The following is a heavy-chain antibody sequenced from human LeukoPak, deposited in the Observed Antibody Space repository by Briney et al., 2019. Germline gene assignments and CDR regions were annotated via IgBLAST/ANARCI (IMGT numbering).Heavy chain of an antibody. J-gene: IGHJ4*02. CDR2: ISSSSSTI. D-gene: IGHD2-15*01. CDR3: AKAPVTTCRGAFCYPFDY. V-gene: IGHV3-48*01. Sequence: GGSLRLSCAASGFTFSSYSMNWVRQAPGKGLEWVSYISSSSSTIYYADSVKGRFTISRDSSKNTLFLQMNRLRPEDAAVYYCAKAPVTTCRGAFCYPFDYWGLGTLVTVSS. CDR1: GFTFSSYS.